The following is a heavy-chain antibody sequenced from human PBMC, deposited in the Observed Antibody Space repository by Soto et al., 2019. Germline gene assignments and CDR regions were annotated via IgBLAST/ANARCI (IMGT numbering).Heavy chain of an antibody. D-gene: IGHD4-17*01. Sequence: SETLSLTCTVSGGSISSYYWSWIRQPPGKGLEWIGYIYYSGSTNYNPSLKSRVTISVDTSKNQFSLKLSSVTAADTAVYYCASTPDYGDYSLSFLYGMDVWGQGTTVTVSS. J-gene: IGHJ6*02. CDR2: IYYSGST. CDR1: GGSISSYY. V-gene: IGHV4-59*01. CDR3: ASTPDYGDYSLSFLYGMDV.